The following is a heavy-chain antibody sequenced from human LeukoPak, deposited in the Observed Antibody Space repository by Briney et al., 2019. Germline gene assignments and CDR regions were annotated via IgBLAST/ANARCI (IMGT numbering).Heavy chain of an antibody. Sequence: SETLSLTCTVSGGSISSSSYYWGWIRQPPGKGLEWIRSIYYSGSTYYNPSLKSRVTISVDTSKNQFSLKLSSVTAADTAVYYCARHLMGVDYWGQGTLVTVSS. CDR2: IYYSGST. CDR1: GGSISSSSYY. CDR3: ARHLMGVDY. J-gene: IGHJ4*02. V-gene: IGHV4-39*01. D-gene: IGHD3-16*01.